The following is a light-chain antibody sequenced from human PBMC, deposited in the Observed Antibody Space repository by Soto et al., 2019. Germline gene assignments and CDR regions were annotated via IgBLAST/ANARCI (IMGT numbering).Light chain of an antibody. Sequence: EIVLTQSPGTLSLSPGERATLSCRASQSVSSSYLGWYQQKPGQAPRLLIYGAYNRATGIPDRFRGSGSGTDFTLTISRLEPEDFAVYYCQHYGSSPTTFGQGTKVEDK. CDR3: QHYGSSPTT. J-gene: IGKJ1*01. V-gene: IGKV3-20*01. CDR1: QSVSSSY. CDR2: GAY.